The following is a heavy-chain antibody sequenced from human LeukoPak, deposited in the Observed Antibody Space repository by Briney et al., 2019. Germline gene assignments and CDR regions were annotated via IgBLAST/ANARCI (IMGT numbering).Heavy chain of an antibody. CDR2: IKQDGSEK. D-gene: IGHD5-12*01. CDR1: GFTFSNYW. V-gene: IGHV3-7*03. CDR3: ARNENSGWGYFDY. J-gene: IGHJ4*02. Sequence: PGGSLRLSCAASGFTFSNYWMNWVRQAPGKGLEWVANIKQDGSEKYYVDSVKGRFTISRDNSKDTLYLQMNSLRAEDTAVYYCARNENSGWGYFDYWGQGTLVTVSS.